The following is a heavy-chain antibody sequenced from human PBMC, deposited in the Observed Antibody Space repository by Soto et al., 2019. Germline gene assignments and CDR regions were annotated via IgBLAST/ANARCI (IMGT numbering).Heavy chain of an antibody. D-gene: IGHD6-19*01. CDR1: EFTFNNYW. CDR2: IKKEEGEN. V-gene: IGHV3-7*03. CDR3: VRSSGWIFDF. Sequence: HPGGSLRLSCAASEFTFNNYWVNWVRQAPGKGLEWVANIKKEEGENYSMDSRFTISRDDAKNSVYLQMDSLRAEDTAVYYCVRSSGWIFDFWGQGSLVTVSS. J-gene: IGHJ4*02.